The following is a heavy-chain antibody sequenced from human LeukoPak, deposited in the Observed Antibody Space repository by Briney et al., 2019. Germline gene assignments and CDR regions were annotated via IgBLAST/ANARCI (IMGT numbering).Heavy chain of an antibody. D-gene: IGHD6-13*01. CDR3: AKHSSSWHYFDY. J-gene: IGHJ4*02. CDR2: ILYDGSNK. V-gene: IGHV3-30-3*01. CDR1: GFTFSSYA. Sequence: GGSLRLSCAASGFTFSSYAMRWGRQAPGRGLEWVAVILYDGSNKYYADSVKGRFTISRDNSKNTLFLQMDSLRADDTAVYYCAKHSSSWHYFDYWGQETLVTVSS.